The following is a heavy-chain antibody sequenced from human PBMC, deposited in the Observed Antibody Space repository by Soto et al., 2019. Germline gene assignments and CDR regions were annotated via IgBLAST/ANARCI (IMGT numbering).Heavy chain of an antibody. V-gene: IGHV1-18*01. CDR2: ISAYNGNT. J-gene: IGHJ3*02. CDR1: GYTFTSYG. CDR3: ARDYLPMRVAVAGRGVLAFDI. Sequence: ASVKVSCKASGYTFTSYGISWVRQAPGQGLEWMGWISAYNGNTNYAQKLQGRVTMTTDTSTSTAYMELRSLGSDDTAVYYCARDYLPMRVAVAGRGVLAFDIWGQGTMVTVSS. D-gene: IGHD6-19*01.